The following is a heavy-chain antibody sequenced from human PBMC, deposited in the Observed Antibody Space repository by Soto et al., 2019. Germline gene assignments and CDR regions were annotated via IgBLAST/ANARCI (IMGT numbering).Heavy chain of an antibody. CDR2: IYHSGTT. CDR3: DRALYYVDY. CDR1: GGSISGGAYS. J-gene: IGHJ4*02. Sequence: TLSLTCAVSGGSISGGAYSWSWIRQPPGKGLEWIGYIYHSGTTYYNPSLKSRVAISVDTSKTQFSLKLRSVTAADTAVYYCDRALYYVDYWGQGTLVTVSS. V-gene: IGHV4-30-2*01.